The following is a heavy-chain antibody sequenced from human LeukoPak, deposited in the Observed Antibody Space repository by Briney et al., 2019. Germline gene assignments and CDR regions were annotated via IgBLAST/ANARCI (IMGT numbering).Heavy chain of an antibody. CDR2: LYPGESDT. D-gene: IGHD6-19*01. J-gene: IGHJ4*02. CDR3: ARVIPIAVAATEYYFDY. V-gene: IGHV5-51*01. Sequence: GVSLQISFPGSGYSFTSYWIGWVRPVPGKGLEWMGILYPGESDTRYSPSFQGQVTISADKSSSTAYLQWSSLKASDTAMYYSARVIPIAVAATEYYFDYWGQGTLVTVSS. CDR1: GYSFTSYW.